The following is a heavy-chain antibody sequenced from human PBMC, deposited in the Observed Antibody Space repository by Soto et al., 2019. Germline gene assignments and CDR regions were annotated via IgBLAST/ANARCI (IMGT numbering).Heavy chain of an antibody. Sequence: ETLSLTFSVSGDSLKNHYWAWIRHSPGKGLEWIGNIYDSGSTNYSPALKSRVSMSVDTSKNLFSLKMNSVTAADTAVYYCARSSMVPVHYFDFWGQGTVVTVSS. CDR3: ARSSMVPVHYFDF. V-gene: IGHV4-59*11. CDR2: IYDSGST. CDR1: GDSLKNHY. D-gene: IGHD3-10*01. J-gene: IGHJ4*02.